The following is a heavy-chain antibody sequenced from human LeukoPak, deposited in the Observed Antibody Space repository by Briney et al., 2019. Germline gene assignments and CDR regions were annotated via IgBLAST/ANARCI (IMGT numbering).Heavy chain of an antibody. CDR3: VKDLGSAITSALALDV. D-gene: IGHD2-15*01. Sequence: GGSLRLSCAASGFTFSSYSMNWVRQAPGKGLEWVSYISSSSTIYYADSVKGRFTISRDNRKNLLHLQMNSLRPDDSAVYYCVKDLGSAITSALALDVWGQGTTVTVSS. CDR1: GFTFSSYS. J-gene: IGHJ6*02. V-gene: IGHV3-48*04. CDR2: ISSSSTI.